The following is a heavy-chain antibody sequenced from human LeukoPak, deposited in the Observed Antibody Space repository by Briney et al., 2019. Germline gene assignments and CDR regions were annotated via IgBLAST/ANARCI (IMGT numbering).Heavy chain of an antibody. CDR1: GGSFSGYY. CDR2: INHSEST. D-gene: IGHD3-22*01. CDR3: AGTPYDSSGYPASYYYYYGMDV. J-gene: IGHJ6*02. V-gene: IGHV4-34*01. Sequence: PSETLSLTCAVYGGSFSGYYWSWIRQPPGKGLEWIGEINHSESTNYNPSLKSRVTISVDTSKNQFSLKLSSVTAADTAVYYCAGTPYDSSGYPASYYYYYGMDVWGQGTTVTVSS.